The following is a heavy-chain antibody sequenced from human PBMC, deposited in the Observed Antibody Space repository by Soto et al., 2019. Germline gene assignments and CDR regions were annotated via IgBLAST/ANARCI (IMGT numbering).Heavy chain of an antibody. Sequence: SETLSLTCTVSGGSISSYYWSWIRQPPGKGLEWIGYIYYSGSTNYNPSLKSRVTISVDTSKNQFSLKLSSVTAADTAVYYCARRGVYYDILTGYYTPYYYYYMDVWGKGTTVTVSS. D-gene: IGHD3-9*01. CDR3: ARRGVYYDILTGYYTPYYYYYMDV. CDR1: GGSISSYY. CDR2: IYYSGST. V-gene: IGHV4-59*08. J-gene: IGHJ6*03.